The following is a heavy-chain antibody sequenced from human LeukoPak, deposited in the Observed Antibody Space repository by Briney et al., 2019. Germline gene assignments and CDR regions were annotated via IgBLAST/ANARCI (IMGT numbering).Heavy chain of an antibody. CDR1: GFTFSSYG. Sequence: GTSLRLSCAASGFTFSSYGMNWVRQAPGKGLEWVAVISYDGTNKFYVDSLRGRFTISRDNSKYTLYLQMNSLRAEDTAVYYCAKDGYYGSGTYPDYWGQGTLVTVSS. CDR3: AKDGYYGSGTYPDY. D-gene: IGHD3-10*01. J-gene: IGHJ4*02. V-gene: IGHV3-30*18. CDR2: ISYDGTNK.